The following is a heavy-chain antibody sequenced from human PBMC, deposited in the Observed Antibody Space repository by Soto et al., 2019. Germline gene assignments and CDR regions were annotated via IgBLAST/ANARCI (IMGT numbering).Heavy chain of an antibody. Sequence: EVQLLESGGGLVQPGGSLRLSCAASGLTFSSYVMSWVRQAPGKGLGWVSTISGSGTYYADSVKGRFTISRDNSKNTLYLEMSSLRAEDTAVYYCVKVVGHSGRYLDAFDIWGQGTMVTVSS. J-gene: IGHJ3*02. D-gene: IGHD1-26*01. V-gene: IGHV3-23*01. CDR1: GLTFSSYV. CDR2: ISGSGT. CDR3: VKVVGHSGRYLDAFDI.